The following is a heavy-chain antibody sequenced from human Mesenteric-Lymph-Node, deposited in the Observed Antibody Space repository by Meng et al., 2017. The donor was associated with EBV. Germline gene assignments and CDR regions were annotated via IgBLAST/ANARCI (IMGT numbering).Heavy chain of an antibody. J-gene: IGHJ4*02. CDR1: GGSFSGYY. CDR3: ARAQHTSGWYVYFDY. D-gene: IGHD6-19*01. V-gene: IGHV4-34*01. Sequence: QVQLQQWGAGLLNPSETLSLTCAVNGGSFSGYYWSCVRQSPGKGLEWIGEINHSENTNHNPSLESRVTMSVDTSKNHFSLRLNSVTAADTAVYYCARAQHTSGWYVYFDYWGQGTLVTVSS. CDR2: INHSENT.